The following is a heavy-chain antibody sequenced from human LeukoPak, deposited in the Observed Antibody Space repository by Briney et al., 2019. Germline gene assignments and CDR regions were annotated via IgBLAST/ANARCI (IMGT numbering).Heavy chain of an antibody. J-gene: IGHJ3*02. Sequence: ASVKLSCKASGYTFTGYYMHWVRQAHGQGLEWMGWINPNSGGTNYAQKFQGRVTMTRDTSISTAYMELSRLRSDDTAVYYCARATNILSFDIWGQGTMVTVSS. CDR2: INPNSGGT. V-gene: IGHV1-2*02. CDR1: GYTFTGYY. CDR3: ARATNILSFDI. D-gene: IGHD3-9*01.